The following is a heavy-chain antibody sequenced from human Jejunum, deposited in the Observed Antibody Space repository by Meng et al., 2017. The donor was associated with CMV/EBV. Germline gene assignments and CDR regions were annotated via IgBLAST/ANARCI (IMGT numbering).Heavy chain of an antibody. CDR2: INHRGST. CDR3: VRFGESFNWFDP. D-gene: IGHD3-10*01. J-gene: IGHJ5*02. Sequence: CAGYGGSFSGYYWTWIRQPPGKGLEWIGEINHRGSTNYNPSLKSRVTISVDTSTKQFSLKVNSVTAADTAVYYCVRFGESFNWFDPWGQGNLVTVSS. CDR1: GGSFSGYY. V-gene: IGHV4-34*01.